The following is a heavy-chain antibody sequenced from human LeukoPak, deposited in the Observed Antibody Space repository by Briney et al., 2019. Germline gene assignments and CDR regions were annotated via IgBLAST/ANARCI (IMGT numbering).Heavy chain of an antibody. CDR3: ARDSSLSGWFDP. Sequence: PSQTLSLTCSVSGDSIRSGTYYWSWIRQPAGKGLEWIGRIYTSGSTIYNPSLKSRVTISLDTSKNQFSLKLSSVTAADTAVYYCARDSSLSGWFDPWGQGTLVTVSS. CDR2: IYTSGST. D-gene: IGHD3-10*01. V-gene: IGHV4-61*02. CDR1: GDSIRSGTYY. J-gene: IGHJ5*02.